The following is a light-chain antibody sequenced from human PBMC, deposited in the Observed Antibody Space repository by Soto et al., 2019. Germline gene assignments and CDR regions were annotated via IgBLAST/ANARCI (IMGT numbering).Light chain of an antibody. CDR3: QQSFDTPYT. CDR1: ETISSNY. Sequence: DIQMTQSPSSLSASVGDRVSITCRASETISSNYLNWYQQKPGKAPKLLVYAASILHAGVPSRFHGSGFDTDFTLTISSLQPEDFAMYYCQQSFDTPYTFGQGTKVEI. CDR2: AAS. V-gene: IGKV1-39*01. J-gene: IGKJ2*01.